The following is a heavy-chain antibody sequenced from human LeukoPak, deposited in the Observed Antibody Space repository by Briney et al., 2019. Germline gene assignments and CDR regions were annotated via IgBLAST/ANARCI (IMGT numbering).Heavy chain of an antibody. CDR3: ARGYTGYYYFYGMDV. CDR2: IYYTGNT. V-gene: IGHV4-59*08. J-gene: IGHJ6*02. D-gene: IGHD5-18*01. Sequence: NPSETLSLTCTVPVGSISSYYWSWIRQPPGKGLEWIGYIYYTGNTNYNPSLKSRVTMSVDTSKNQFSLKLSSVTAADTAVYYCARGYTGYYYFYGMDVWGQGTTVTVSS. CDR1: VGSISSYY.